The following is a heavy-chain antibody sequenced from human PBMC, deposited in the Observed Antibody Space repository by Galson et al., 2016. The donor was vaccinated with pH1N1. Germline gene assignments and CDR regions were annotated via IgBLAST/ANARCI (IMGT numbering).Heavy chain of an antibody. CDR1: GGSISNTNY. CDR3: ASGDFVVGEGWYNGLDV. J-gene: IGHJ6*02. D-gene: IGHD2-15*01. V-gene: IGHV4-39*07. Sequence: ETLSLTCTVSGGSISNTNYWGWIRQPPGKGLEWIGTIYYSGSTKYNPYLKSRVTMSVDTSKSHFSLNLSSVTAADTAVYYCASGDFVVGEGWYNGLDVWGQGTPVSVSS. CDR2: IYYSGST.